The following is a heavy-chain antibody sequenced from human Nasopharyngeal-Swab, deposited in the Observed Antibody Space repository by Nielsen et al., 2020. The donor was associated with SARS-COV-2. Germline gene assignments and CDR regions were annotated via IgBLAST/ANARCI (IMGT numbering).Heavy chain of an antibody. D-gene: IGHD6-13*01. CDR2: ISYDGSNK. CDR1: GFTFSSYG. V-gene: IGHV3-30*18. CDR3: AKVHSSSWFHYYYYGMDV. J-gene: IGHJ6*02. Sequence: GESLKISCAASGFTFSSYGMHWVRQAPGKGLEWVAVISYDGSNKYYADSVKGRFTISRDNSKNTLYLQMNSLRAEDTAVYYCAKVHSSSWFHYYYYGMDVWGQGTTVTVSS.